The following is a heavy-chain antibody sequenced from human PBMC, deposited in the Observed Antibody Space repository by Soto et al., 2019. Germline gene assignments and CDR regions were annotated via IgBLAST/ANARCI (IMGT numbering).Heavy chain of an antibody. CDR1: GGSISSSNW. V-gene: IGHV4-4*02. J-gene: IGHJ4*02. Sequence: SETLSLTCAVSGGSISSSNWWSWVRQPPGKGLEWIGEIYHSGNTNYNPSLKSRVTMTVDKSRNQFSLKLSSVTAADTAVYYCARRWGEGRVDYWGQGTLVTVSS. CDR2: IYHSGNT. CDR3: ARRWGEGRVDY. D-gene: IGHD3-10*01.